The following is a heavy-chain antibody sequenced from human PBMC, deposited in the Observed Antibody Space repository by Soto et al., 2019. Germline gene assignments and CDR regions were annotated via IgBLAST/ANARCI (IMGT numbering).Heavy chain of an antibody. Sequence: QAQLVQSGAEVRKPGSSVKVSCKASGGTFSNYAISWVRQAPGEGLEWMGGIVPIFGTVNYAQKFQGRVTIIADESTTTAYMELSSLISEDTAVYYCARVQAVPGIYNYYGLDVWGQGTTVTVS. CDR2: IVPIFGTV. CDR1: GGTFSNYA. D-gene: IGHD6-19*01. V-gene: IGHV1-69*12. CDR3: ARVQAVPGIYNYYGLDV. J-gene: IGHJ6*02.